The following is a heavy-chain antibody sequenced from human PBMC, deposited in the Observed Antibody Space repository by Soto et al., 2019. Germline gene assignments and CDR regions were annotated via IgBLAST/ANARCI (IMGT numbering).Heavy chain of an antibody. CDR2: ISSSSSYI. V-gene: IGHV3-21*01. CDR1: GFTFSSYS. Sequence: GGSLRLSCAASGFTFSSYSMNWVRQAPGKGLEWVSSISSSSSYIYYADSVKGRFTISRDNAKNSLYLQMNSLRAEDTAVYYCARVGGGYCSGGSCYKWGQGTLVTVSS. J-gene: IGHJ4*02. CDR3: ARVGGGYCSGGSCYK. D-gene: IGHD2-15*01.